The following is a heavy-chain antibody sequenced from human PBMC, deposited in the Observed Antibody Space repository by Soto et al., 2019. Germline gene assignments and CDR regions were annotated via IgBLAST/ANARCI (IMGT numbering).Heavy chain of an antibody. V-gene: IGHV1-69*04. CDR1: GGTFSSYT. CDR3: ARELFFLLPLDYHYLIYF. CDR2: IIPILGIA. Sequence: SVKVSCKASGGTFSSYTISWVRQAPGQGLEWMGRIIPILGIANYAQKFQGRVTITADKSTSTAYMELSSLRSEDTAVYYCARELFFLLPLDYHYLIYFRAQRSTVPVSS. J-gene: IGHJ6*02. D-gene: IGHD3-22*01.